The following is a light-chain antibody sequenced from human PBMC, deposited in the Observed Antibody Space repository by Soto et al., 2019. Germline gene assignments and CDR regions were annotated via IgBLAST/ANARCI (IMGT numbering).Light chain of an antibody. CDR3: HQYNNWPLT. CDR2: YTS. J-gene: IGKJ3*01. Sequence: EVVMTQSPATLSVSPGERATLSCRASQSVGSHLAWYQQKPGQAPRLLIYYTSTRATGIPARFSGSGSGTEFTLPLSSLQSEDFAVYFCHQYNNWPLTFGPGTKVDIK. CDR1: QSVGSH. V-gene: IGKV3-15*01.